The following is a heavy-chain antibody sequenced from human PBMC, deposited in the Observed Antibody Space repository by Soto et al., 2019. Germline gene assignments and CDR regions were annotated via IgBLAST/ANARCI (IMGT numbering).Heavy chain of an antibody. Sequence: PSETLSLTCTVSGGSIGSSSYYWSWIRQPPGKGLEWIGYIYYSGSTNYNPSLKSRVTMSVDTSRNQFSLKLSSVTAADTAVYYCARDPPDGDSYFDYWGQGTLVTVSS. CDR3: ARDPPDGDSYFDY. CDR2: IYYSGST. CDR1: GGSIGSSSYY. J-gene: IGHJ4*02. D-gene: IGHD4-17*01. V-gene: IGHV4-61*01.